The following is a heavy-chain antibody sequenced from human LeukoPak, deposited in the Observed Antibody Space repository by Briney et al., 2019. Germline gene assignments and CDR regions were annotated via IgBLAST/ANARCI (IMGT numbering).Heavy chain of an antibody. Sequence: SVKVSCKASGGTFSSYAISWVRQAPGQGLEWMGGIIPIFGTANYALKFQGRVTITTDESTSTAYMELSSLRSEDTAVYYCARASYSNYGGLYYYYYMDVWGKGTTVTVSS. V-gene: IGHV1-69*05. CDR3: ARASYSNYGGLYYYYYMDV. D-gene: IGHD4-11*01. CDR1: GGTFSSYA. CDR2: IIPIFGTA. J-gene: IGHJ6*03.